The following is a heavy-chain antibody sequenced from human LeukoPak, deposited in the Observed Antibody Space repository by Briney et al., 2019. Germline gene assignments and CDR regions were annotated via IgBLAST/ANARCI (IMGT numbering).Heavy chain of an antibody. CDR3: ARLGWYFDY. CDR2: IYYSGST. D-gene: IGHD6-19*01. CDR1: GVSISSYY. J-gene: IGHJ4*02. V-gene: IGHV4-59*08. Sequence: SETLSLSCTASGVSISSYYWSWIRQPPGKGLEWIGYIYYSGSTNYDPSLKSRVTISVDTSKNQFSLKLSSVTAADTAVYYCARLGWYFDYWGQGALVTVSS.